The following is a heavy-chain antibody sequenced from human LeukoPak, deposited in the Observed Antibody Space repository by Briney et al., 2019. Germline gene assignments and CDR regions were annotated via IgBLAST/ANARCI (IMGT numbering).Heavy chain of an antibody. CDR1: GFTFNNYY. CDR3: ARDGGSGADY. D-gene: IGHD3-16*01. J-gene: IGHJ4*02. Sequence: GGSLRLSCATSGFTFNNYYMTWVRQAPGRGLEWVAHIMEDGSEKHYVDSVKGRFTISRDNAKNSLYLQMNSLRAEDTAVYYCARDGGSGADYWGQGTLVSVSS. CDR2: IMEDGSEK. V-gene: IGHV3-7*01.